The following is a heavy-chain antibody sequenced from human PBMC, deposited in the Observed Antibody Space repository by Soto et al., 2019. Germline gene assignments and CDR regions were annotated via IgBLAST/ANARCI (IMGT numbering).Heavy chain of an antibody. Sequence: QVQLVQSGAEVKKPGASVKVSCKASGYTFTSYYMHWVRQAPGQGLEWMGIINPSGGSTSYAQKFQGRVTMTRDTSMSTVYMELSGLRSEDTAVYYCATNLRVGWVYGMDVWGQGTTVTVSS. V-gene: IGHV1-46*01. CDR2: INPSGGST. CDR1: GYTFTSYY. D-gene: IGHD1-26*01. CDR3: ATNLRVGWVYGMDV. J-gene: IGHJ6*02.